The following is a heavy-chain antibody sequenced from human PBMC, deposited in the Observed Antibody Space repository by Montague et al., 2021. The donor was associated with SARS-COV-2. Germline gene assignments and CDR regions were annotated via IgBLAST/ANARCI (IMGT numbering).Heavy chain of an antibody. Sequence: SETLSLTCTVSGGSISSYHHYWGWLRQPPGKGLEWIGAMYYSGSTWLNPSLKSRLTISVDTSKKQFSLKLNSMTAADTAVYYCARGADYDFWSGFLRYKWFDPWGLGTPVTVSS. J-gene: IGHJ5*02. V-gene: IGHV4-39*07. CDR2: MYYSGST. CDR1: GGSISSYHHY. CDR3: ARGADYDFWSGFLRYKWFDP. D-gene: IGHD3-3*01.